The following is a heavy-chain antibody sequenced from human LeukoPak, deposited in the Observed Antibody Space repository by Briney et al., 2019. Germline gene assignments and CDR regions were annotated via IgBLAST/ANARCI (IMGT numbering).Heavy chain of an antibody. V-gene: IGHV3-48*03. CDR2: ISSSGRTI. Sequence: GGSLRLSCVASGFTFSSYEMNRVRQAPGKGLEWVSYISSSGRTIPYADSVKGRFTISRDNAKNSLYLQMNSLRAEDTAVYYCAREGPLTVTKDAFDIWGQGTMVTVSS. CDR1: GFTFSSYE. J-gene: IGHJ3*02. D-gene: IGHD4-17*01. CDR3: AREGPLTVTKDAFDI.